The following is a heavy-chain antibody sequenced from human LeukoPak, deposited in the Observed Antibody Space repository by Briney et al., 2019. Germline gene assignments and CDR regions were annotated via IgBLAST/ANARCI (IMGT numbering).Heavy chain of an antibody. CDR3: TRQSIAGDRRDY. D-gene: IGHD6-6*01. J-gene: IGHJ4*02. CDR2: IRSKANSYAT. CDR1: GLTFSGSA. Sequence: GGSLRLSCAPSGLTFSGSAMHWVRQASGKGLEWVGRIRSKANSYATAYAASVKGRFTISRDDSKNTAYLQMNSLKTEDTAVYYCTRQSIAGDRRDYWGQGTLVTVSS. V-gene: IGHV3-73*01.